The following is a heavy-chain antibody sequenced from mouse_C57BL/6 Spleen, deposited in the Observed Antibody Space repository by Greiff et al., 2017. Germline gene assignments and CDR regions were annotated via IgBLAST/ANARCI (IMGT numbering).Heavy chain of an antibody. V-gene: IGHV1-82*01. J-gene: IGHJ2*01. Sequence: QVQLQQSGPEPVKPGASVKISCKASGYAFSSSWMNWVKQRPGKGLEWIGRIYPGDGDTNYNGKFKGKATLTADKSSSTAYMQLSSLTSEDSAVYFCARIYYDYDEGDWGQGTTLTVSS. D-gene: IGHD2-4*01. CDR1: GYAFSSSW. CDR2: IYPGDGDT. CDR3: ARIYYDYDEGD.